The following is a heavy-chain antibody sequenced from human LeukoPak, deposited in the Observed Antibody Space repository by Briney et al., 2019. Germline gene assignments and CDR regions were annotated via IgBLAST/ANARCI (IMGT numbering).Heavy chain of an antibody. Sequence: GGSLRLSCAASGFTFSNYNMNWVRQAPGKGLEWVASISGSSQYIYYSDSLKGRFTISRDNAKNSLYLQMDSLRAEDTAVYFCARDRQTSCSSSTSSFDHFDYWGQGTLVTVSS. V-gene: IGHV3-21*01. CDR1: GFTFSNYN. CDR3: ARDRQTSCSSSTSSFDHFDY. D-gene: IGHD2-2*01. J-gene: IGHJ4*02. CDR2: ISGSSQYI.